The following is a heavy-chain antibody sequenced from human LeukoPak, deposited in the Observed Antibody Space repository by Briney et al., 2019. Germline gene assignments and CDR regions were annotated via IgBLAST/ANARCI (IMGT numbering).Heavy chain of an antibody. CDR2: INPSGGST. J-gene: IGHJ5*02. CDR3: ARGITGTTDWFDP. Sequence: ASGKVCCKASGYTFTSYDMHWGRQAPGQGLEGMGIINPSGGSTSYAQKCQGRVTMTRDMSTSTVYMELSSLRSEDTAVYYCARGITGTTDWFDPWGQGTLVTVSS. CDR1: GYTFTSYD. D-gene: IGHD1-7*01. V-gene: IGHV1-46*01.